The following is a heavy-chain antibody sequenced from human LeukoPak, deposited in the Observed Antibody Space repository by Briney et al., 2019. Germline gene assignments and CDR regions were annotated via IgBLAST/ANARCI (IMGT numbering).Heavy chain of an antibody. D-gene: IGHD2-2*01. Sequence: SETLSLTCTVSGYSISSGYYWSWIRQPAGKGLEWIGRIYTSGSTNYNPSLKSRVTISVDTSKNQFSLKLSSVTAADTAVYYCARVGYCSSTSCYEDAFDIWGQGTMVTVSS. J-gene: IGHJ3*02. CDR3: ARVGYCSSTSCYEDAFDI. CDR1: GYSISSGYY. CDR2: IYTSGST. V-gene: IGHV4-61*02.